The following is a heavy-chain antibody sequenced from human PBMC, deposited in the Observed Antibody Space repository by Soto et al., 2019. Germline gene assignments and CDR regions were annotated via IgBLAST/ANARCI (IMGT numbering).Heavy chain of an antibody. D-gene: IGHD2-15*01. CDR2: ISYDGSNK. CDR1: GFTFSSYG. V-gene: IGHV3-30*18. Sequence: QVQLVESGGGVVQPGRSLRLSCAASGFTFSSYGMHWVRQAPGKGLDWVAVISYDGSNKYYADSVKGRFTISRDNSKNTLFLQMNSLRAEDTAVYYCAKDPRRYCSGGSCYSGLGDYWGQGTLVTVSS. J-gene: IGHJ4*02. CDR3: AKDPRRYCSGGSCYSGLGDY.